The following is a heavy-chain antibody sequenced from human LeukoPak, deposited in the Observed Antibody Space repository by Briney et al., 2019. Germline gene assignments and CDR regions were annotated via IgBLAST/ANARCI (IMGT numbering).Heavy chain of an antibody. Sequence: PSETLPLTCTVSGGSISSSSYYWGWIRQPPGKGLEWIGSIYYSGSTYYNPSLKSRVTISVDTSKNQFSLKLSSVTAADTAFYYCASRGGGYFDYWGQGTLVTVSS. CDR3: ASRGGGYFDY. CDR2: IYYSGST. V-gene: IGHV4-39*07. D-gene: IGHD3-16*01. CDR1: GGSISSSSYY. J-gene: IGHJ4*02.